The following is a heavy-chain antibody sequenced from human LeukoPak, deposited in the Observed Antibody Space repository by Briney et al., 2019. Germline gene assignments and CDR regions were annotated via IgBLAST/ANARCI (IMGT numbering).Heavy chain of an antibody. Sequence: SETLSLTCTVSGGSISSYYWSWIRQPPGKGLEWIGYIYYSGSTSYNPSLKSRVTISVDTSKNQFSLKLSSVTAADTAVYYCARLLERFDPWGQGTLVTVSS. CDR1: GGSISSYY. V-gene: IGHV4-59*01. J-gene: IGHJ5*02. CDR3: ARLLERFDP. CDR2: IYYSGST. D-gene: IGHD2-15*01.